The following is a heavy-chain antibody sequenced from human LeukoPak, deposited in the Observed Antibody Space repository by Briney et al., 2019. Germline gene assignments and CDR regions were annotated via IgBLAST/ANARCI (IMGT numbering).Heavy chain of an antibody. D-gene: IGHD3-10*01. J-gene: IGHJ6*02. CDR3: TTGPFDYYGSASYLANGMDV. V-gene: IGHV3-15*01. CDR2: IKSKTDGGTT. Sequence: GGSLRLSCAASGFTFSNAWMSWVRQAPGKGLEWVGRIKSKTDGGTTDYTAPVKGRFTISRDDSKNTLYLQMNSLKTEDTAVYYCTTGPFDYYGSASYLANGMDVWGQGTTVTASS. CDR1: GFTFSNAW.